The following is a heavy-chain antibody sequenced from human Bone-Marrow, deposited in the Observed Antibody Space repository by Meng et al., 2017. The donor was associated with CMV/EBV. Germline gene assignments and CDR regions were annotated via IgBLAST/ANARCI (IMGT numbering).Heavy chain of an antibody. V-gene: IGHV3-48*04. D-gene: IGHD3-3*01. CDR1: GFTFSSYS. CDR2: ISSSGSTI. J-gene: IGHJ4*02. CDR3: ARDERSARADY. Sequence: GESLKISCAASGFTFSSYSMNWVRQAPGKGLEWVSYISSSGSTIYYADSVKGRFTISRDNAKNSLYLQMNSLRAEDTAVYYCARDERSARADYWGQGTLVTVSS.